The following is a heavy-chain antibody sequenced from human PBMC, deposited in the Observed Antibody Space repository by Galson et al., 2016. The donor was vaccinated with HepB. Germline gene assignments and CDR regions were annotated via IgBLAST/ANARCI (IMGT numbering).Heavy chain of an antibody. Sequence: SVKVSCKASGGTFSSYTITWVRQAPGQGLEWMGGIIPISGITNYAQRFQVRVTISADESTSTVHMEMRSLTLEDTAIYFCAPDDHACHTNWGQGTLVTVSS. V-gene: IGHV1-69*13. J-gene: IGHJ4*02. D-gene: IGHD1-14*01. CDR1: GGTFSSYT. CDR3: APDDHACHTN. CDR2: IIPISGIT.